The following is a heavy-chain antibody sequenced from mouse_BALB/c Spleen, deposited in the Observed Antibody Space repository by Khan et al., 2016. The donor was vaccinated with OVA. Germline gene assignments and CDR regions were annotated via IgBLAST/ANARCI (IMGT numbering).Heavy chain of an antibody. CDR2: IRYDGSN. CDR1: GYSIPSGYY. J-gene: IGHJ2*01. V-gene: IGHV3-6*02. D-gene: IGHD1-2*01. Sequence: EVQLQESGPGLVKPSQSLSLTCSVTGYSIPSGYYWNWIRQFPGNKLEWMGYIRYDGSNNYNPSLKNRISITRDTSKNQFFLKLNSVTTEDTATYYCASGLHYYGFYFDCWGPGTTLTVSS. CDR3: ASGLHYYGFYFDC.